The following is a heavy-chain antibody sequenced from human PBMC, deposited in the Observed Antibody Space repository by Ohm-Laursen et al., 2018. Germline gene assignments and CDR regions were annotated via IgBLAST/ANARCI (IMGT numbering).Heavy chain of an antibody. CDR3: ARLQDIVVVVAAFFDY. CDR1: GGSFSGYY. D-gene: IGHD2-15*01. J-gene: IGHJ4*02. CDR2: INHSRST. Sequence: SGTPSLTCAVYGGSFSGYYWNWIRQPPGKRLEWIGEINHSRSTKYNSSFKSRVTISVDTSKNQFSLKLSSVTAADTAVYYCARLQDIVVVVAAFFDYWGQGTLVTVSS. V-gene: IGHV4-34*01.